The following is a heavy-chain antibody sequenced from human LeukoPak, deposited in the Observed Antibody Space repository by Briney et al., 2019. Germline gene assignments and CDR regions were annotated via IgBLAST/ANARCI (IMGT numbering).Heavy chain of an antibody. D-gene: IGHD3-3*01. Sequence: PSETLSLTCTVSGGSISSSSYYWGWIRQPPGKGLEWIGSIYYSGSTYYNPSLKSRVTISVDTSKNQFSLKLSSVTAADTAVYYCAGDFWSGYYGSYWGQGTLVTVSS. J-gene: IGHJ4*02. CDR3: AGDFWSGYYGSY. CDR1: GGSISSSSYY. CDR2: IYYSGST. V-gene: IGHV4-39*01.